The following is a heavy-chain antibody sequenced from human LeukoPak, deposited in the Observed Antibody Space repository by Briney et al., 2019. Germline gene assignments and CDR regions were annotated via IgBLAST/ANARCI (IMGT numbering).Heavy chain of an antibody. CDR2: INPNSGGT. CDR3: ARYRNYYDSSGYYYVEYFQH. CDR1: GYTFTGYY. V-gene: IGHV1-2*02. D-gene: IGHD3-22*01. Sequence: GASVTVTRKASGYTFTGYYMHWLRQPPAQGQEWVGLINPNSGGTNYAQKFQGRVTTTRDTSISTAYMELSRLRSDDTAVYYCARYRNYYDSSGYYYVEYFQHWGQGTLITVSS. J-gene: IGHJ1*01.